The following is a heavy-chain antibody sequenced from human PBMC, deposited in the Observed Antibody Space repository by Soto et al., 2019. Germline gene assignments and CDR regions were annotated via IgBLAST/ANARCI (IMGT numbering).Heavy chain of an antibody. CDR1: GFTFSSYG. CDR2: IWYDGSNK. D-gene: IGHD6-13*01. CDR3: ARAQPVPYYYAIYV. J-gene: IGHJ6*02. V-gene: IGHV3-33*01. Sequence: PGGSLRLACAASGFTFSSYGMHWVRQAPGKGLEWVAVIWYDGSNKYYADSVKGRFTISRDNSKNTLYLQMNSLRAEDTAVYYCARAQPVPYYYAIYVWGHGTMVVVS.